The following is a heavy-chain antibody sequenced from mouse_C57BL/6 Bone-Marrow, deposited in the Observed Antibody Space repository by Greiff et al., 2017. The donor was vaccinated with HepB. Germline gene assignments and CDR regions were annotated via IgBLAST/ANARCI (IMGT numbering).Heavy chain of an antibody. Sequence: EVQLVESGGGLVKPGGSLKLSCAASGFTFSSYAMSWVRQTPEKRLEWVATISDGGSYTYYPDNVKGRFTISRDNAKNNLYLQMSHLKSEDTAMYYCASFYGNSGMDYWGQGTSVTVSS. V-gene: IGHV5-4*01. J-gene: IGHJ4*01. CDR2: ISDGGSYT. CDR1: GFTFSSYA. D-gene: IGHD2-1*01. CDR3: ASFYGNSGMDY.